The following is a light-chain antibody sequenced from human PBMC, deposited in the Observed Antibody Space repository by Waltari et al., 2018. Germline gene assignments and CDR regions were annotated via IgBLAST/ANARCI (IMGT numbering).Light chain of an antibody. V-gene: IGKV4-1*01. Sequence: DIVMTQSPDSLAVSLGERATINCKSSQSVLYSSNNKNYLAWYQQKPGQPPKLLIYWASTRESGVPDRFSGSGSGTGFTLTISSLQAEDVAVYYCQQYYSIWTFGQGTKVEIK. CDR3: QQYYSIWT. CDR1: QSVLYSSNNKNY. CDR2: WAS. J-gene: IGKJ1*01.